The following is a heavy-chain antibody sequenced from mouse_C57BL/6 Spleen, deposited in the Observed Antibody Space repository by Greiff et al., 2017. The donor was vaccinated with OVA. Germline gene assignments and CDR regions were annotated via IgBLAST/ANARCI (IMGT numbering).Heavy chain of an antibody. CDR3: ARAYYGSSPYAMDY. CDR2: ISYDGSN. Sequence: EVKLMESGPGLVKPSQSLSLTCSVTGYSITSGYYWNWIRQFPGNKLEWMGYISYDGSNNYNPSLKNRISITRDTSKNQFFLKLNSVTTEDTATYYCARAYYGSSPYAMDYWGQGTSVTVSS. CDR1: GYSITSGYY. V-gene: IGHV3-6*01. J-gene: IGHJ4*01. D-gene: IGHD1-1*01.